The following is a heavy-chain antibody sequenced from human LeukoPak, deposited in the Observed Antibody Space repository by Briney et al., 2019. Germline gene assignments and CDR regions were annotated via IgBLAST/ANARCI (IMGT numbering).Heavy chain of an antibody. CDR1: GGSISTYY. J-gene: IGHJ6*02. CDR2: IFYSGST. Sequence: SETLSLTCTVSGGSISTYYWSWIRQPPGKGLEWIGYIFYSGSTNYNPSLKSRVTISVDTSKNQFSLKLSSVTAADTAVYYCARQSRSTVYYYYGMDVWGQGTTVTVSS. D-gene: IGHD4-17*01. CDR3: ARQSRSTVYYYYGMDV. V-gene: IGHV4-59*08.